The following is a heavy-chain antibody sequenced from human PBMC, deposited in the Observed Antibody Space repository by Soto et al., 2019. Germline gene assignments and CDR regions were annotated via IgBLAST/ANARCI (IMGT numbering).Heavy chain of an antibody. CDR2: ISLGGTTV. D-gene: IGHD3-22*01. Sequence: PGGSLRLSCAASGFTFRNYNMNWVRQAPGKGLEWVAHISLGGTTVDYADSVKGRFTISRDDADNSLFLQMNSLRAEDTAVYYCARSMYYSDDSNYSPFDYWGPGTLVTVSS. CDR3: ARSMYYSDDSNYSPFDY. J-gene: IGHJ4*02. CDR1: GFTFRNYN. V-gene: IGHV3-48*01.